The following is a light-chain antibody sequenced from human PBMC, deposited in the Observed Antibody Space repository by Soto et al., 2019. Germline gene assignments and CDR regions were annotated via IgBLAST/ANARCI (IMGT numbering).Light chain of an antibody. V-gene: IGKV1-9*01. CDR1: QDIRNY. CDR3: QQVNNYLSNT. CDR2: AAA. J-gene: IGKJ5*01. Sequence: DIPLTQSPSLLSASVGDRVTITCRASQDIRNYLVWYQQKPGAAPKLLIYAAATLQNGVPSRFSGSGSGTEFTLTISSLQPEDFATYYCQQVNNYLSNTFGQGTRLE.